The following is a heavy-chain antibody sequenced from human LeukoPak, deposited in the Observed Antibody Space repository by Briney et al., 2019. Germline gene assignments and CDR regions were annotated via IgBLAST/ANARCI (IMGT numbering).Heavy chain of an antibody. J-gene: IGHJ3*02. Sequence: ASVKVSCKASGYTFTGYFMHWVRQAPGQGLEWMGWINPNSGGTNYAQKFQGRVTLTRDTSISTAYMELSRLRSDDTAVYYCAREEGIVVVVARSSAFDIWGQGTMVTVSS. CDR1: GYTFTGYF. CDR2: INPNSGGT. V-gene: IGHV1-2*02. D-gene: IGHD2-15*01. CDR3: AREEGIVVVVARSSAFDI.